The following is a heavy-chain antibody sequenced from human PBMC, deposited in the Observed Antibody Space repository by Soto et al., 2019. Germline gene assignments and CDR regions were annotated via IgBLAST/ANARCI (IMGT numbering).Heavy chain of an antibody. CDR1: GFTLGGYW. J-gene: IGHJ6*03. CDR3: ARENSASGDPATSYSYTYMDV. Sequence: EVQLVESGGGLVQPGGSLRLSCAASGFTLGGYWMNWVRQAPGKGLVWVSRISSAGSSTTYADSVKGRFIFSRDNAKNTLYLQMKGLRAVDTAVYYCARENSASGDPATSYSYTYMDVWGKGTTVTVSS. D-gene: IGHD4-17*01. CDR2: ISSAGSST. V-gene: IGHV3-74*01.